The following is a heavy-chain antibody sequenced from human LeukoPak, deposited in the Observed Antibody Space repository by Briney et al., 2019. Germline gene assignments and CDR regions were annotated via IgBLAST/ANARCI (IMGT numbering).Heavy chain of an antibody. Sequence: GASVKVTCKASGYTFTSYDINWVRQATGQGLEWMGRINPNSGGTNYAQKFQGRVTMTRDTSISTAYMELSRLRSDDTAVYYCATQPLRSYGNYYYFDYWGQGTLVTVSS. D-gene: IGHD5-18*01. CDR2: INPNSGGT. CDR3: ATQPLRSYGNYYYFDY. CDR1: GYTFTSYD. J-gene: IGHJ4*02. V-gene: IGHV1-2*06.